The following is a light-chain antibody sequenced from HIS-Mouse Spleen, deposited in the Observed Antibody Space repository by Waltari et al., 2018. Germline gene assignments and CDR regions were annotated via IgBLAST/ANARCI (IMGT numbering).Light chain of an antibody. CDR1: QSINSC. CDR2: AAS. V-gene: IGKV1-39*01. J-gene: IGKJ1*01. CDR3: QQSYSTPRT. Sequence: DIQMTQSPSSLPPSVGDRVTITCRASQSINSCLNWYQEKPGKAPKLLIYAASSLQSGVPSRFRGSGSGTDFTLTISSLQPEDFATYYCQQSYSTPRTFGQGTKVEIK.